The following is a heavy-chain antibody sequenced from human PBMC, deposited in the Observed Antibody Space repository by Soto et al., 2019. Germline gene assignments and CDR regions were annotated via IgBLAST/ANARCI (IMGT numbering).Heavy chain of an antibody. Sequence: PSETLSLTCTVSGGSISSYYWSWIRQPPGKGLEWIGYIYYSGSTNYNPSLKSRVTISVDTSKNQFSLKLSSVTAADTAVYYCARVGTVTMDYYYYGMDVWGQGTTVTVSS. D-gene: IGHD4-17*01. V-gene: IGHV4-59*01. J-gene: IGHJ6*02. CDR1: GGSISSYY. CDR3: ARVGTVTMDYYYYGMDV. CDR2: IYYSGST.